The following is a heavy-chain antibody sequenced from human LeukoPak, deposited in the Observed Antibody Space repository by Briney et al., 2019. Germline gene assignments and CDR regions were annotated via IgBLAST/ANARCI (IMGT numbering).Heavy chain of an antibody. V-gene: IGHV1-46*01. Sequence: ASMKGSWKASGYTLTRYYMHWVRQAPGQGLEWMGIINPSGGSTSYAQKFQGRVTMTRDTSKSTVYMELSSLRSEDTAVYYCAREAATDNWFDPWGQGTLVTVSS. CDR2: INPSGGST. CDR3: AREAATDNWFDP. D-gene: IGHD6-25*01. CDR1: GYTLTRYY. J-gene: IGHJ5*02.